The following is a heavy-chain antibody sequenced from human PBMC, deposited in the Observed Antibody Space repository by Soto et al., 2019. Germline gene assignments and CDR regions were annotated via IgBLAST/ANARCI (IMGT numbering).Heavy chain of an antibody. J-gene: IGHJ6*02. CDR1: GGSFSGYY. CDR2: INHSGST. V-gene: IGHV4-34*01. Sequence: PSETLSLTCAVYGGSFSGYYWSWIRQPPGKGLEWIGEINHSGSTNYNPSLKSRVTISVDTSKNQFSLKLSSVTAADTAVYYCARGRAGMRGYSYGYYYYGMDVWGQGTTVTVS. D-gene: IGHD5-18*01. CDR3: ARGRAGMRGYSYGYYYYGMDV.